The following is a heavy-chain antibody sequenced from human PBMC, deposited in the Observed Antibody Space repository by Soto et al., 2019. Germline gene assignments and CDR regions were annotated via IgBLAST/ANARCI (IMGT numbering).Heavy chain of an antibody. D-gene: IGHD2-15*01. J-gene: IGHJ4*02. V-gene: IGHV4-31*03. CDR3: ARCRGYCSGGSCYPVPRFDY. CDR1: GGSISSGGYH. Sequence: PSETLSLTCTVSGGSISSGGYHWSWIRQLPGRGLEWIGYIYYTGTTYNNPSLKSRLTMSIDTSKNQFSLKLSSVTAADTAMYYCARCRGYCSGGSCYPVPRFDYWGQGALVTVSS. CDR2: IYYTGTT.